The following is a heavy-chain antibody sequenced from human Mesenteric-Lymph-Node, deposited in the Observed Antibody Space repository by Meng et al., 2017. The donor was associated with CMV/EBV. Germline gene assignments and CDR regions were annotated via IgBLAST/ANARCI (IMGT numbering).Heavy chain of an antibody. CDR2: ISWNSGSI. V-gene: IGHV3-9*01. D-gene: IGHD4-17*01. Sequence: GGSLRLSCAASGFTFDDYAMHWVRQAPGKGLEWVSGISWNSGSIGYADSVKGRFTISRDNAKNSLYLQMNSLRAEDTAVYYCARDPNPMTVYFDYWGQGTLVTVSS. J-gene: IGHJ4*02. CDR1: GFTFDDYA. CDR3: ARDPNPMTVYFDY.